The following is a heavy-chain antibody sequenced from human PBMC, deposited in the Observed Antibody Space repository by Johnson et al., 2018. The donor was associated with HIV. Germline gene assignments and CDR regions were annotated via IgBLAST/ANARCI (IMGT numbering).Heavy chain of an antibody. CDR2: IYSGGSTI. Sequence: VQLVESGGGLVQPGGSLRLSCAASGFNVSSNYMSWVRQAPGKRLEWLSVIYSGGSTIYYADSVKGRFTISRDNAKNSLYLQMNSLRADDTAVYYCARVGATGAFDIWGQGTMVTVSS. V-gene: IGHV3-66*01. CDR1: GFNVSSNY. CDR3: ARVGATGAFDI. J-gene: IGHJ3*02. D-gene: IGHD1-26*01.